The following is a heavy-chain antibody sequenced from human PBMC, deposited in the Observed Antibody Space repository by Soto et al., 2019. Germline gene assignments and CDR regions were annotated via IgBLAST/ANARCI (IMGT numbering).Heavy chain of an antibody. J-gene: IGHJ5*02. Sequence: ASVKVSCKASGYTFTSYDINWVRQATGQGLEWMGWMNPNSGNTGYAQNFQGRVTMTRNTSISTAYMELSSLRSEDTAVYYCARVKFYDILTGYSTWFDPCGQGTLVTGSA. D-gene: IGHD3-9*01. CDR3: ARVKFYDILTGYSTWFDP. CDR2: MNPNSGNT. V-gene: IGHV1-8*01. CDR1: GYTFTSYD.